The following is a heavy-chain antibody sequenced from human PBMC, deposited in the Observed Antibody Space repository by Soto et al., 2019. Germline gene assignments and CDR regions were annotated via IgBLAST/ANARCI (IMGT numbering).Heavy chain of an antibody. V-gene: IGHV3-30*18. CDR2: ISYDGSNK. J-gene: IGHJ4*02. CDR1: GFTFSSYG. CDR3: AKIMGRYYFDY. D-gene: IGHD3-10*01. Sequence: SLKISCAASGFTFSSYGMHWVRQAPGKGLEWVAVISYDGSNKYYADSVKGRFTISRDNSKNTLYLQMNSLRAEDTAVYYCAKIMGRYYFDYWGQGTLVTVSS.